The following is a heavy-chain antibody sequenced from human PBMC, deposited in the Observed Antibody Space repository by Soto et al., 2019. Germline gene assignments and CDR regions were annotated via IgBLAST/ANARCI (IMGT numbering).Heavy chain of an antibody. CDR2: IWYDGSNK. J-gene: IGHJ6*02. V-gene: IGHV3-33*01. CDR3: ASCGRYYGSGSLNGMDV. CDR1: GFTFSSYG. Sequence: QVQLVESGGGVVQPGRSLRLSCAASGFTFSSYGMHWVRQAPGKGLEWVAVIWYDGSNKYYADSVKGRFTISRDNSKNTLYLQMNSLRAEDTAVYYCASCGRYYGSGSLNGMDVWGQGTTVTVSS. D-gene: IGHD3-10*01.